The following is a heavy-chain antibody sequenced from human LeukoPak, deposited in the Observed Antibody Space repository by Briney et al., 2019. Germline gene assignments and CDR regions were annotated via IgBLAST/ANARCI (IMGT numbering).Heavy chain of an antibody. CDR3: ARVLRVGADWDYFDY. CDR1: GYTFTSYY. J-gene: IGHJ4*02. Sequence: GASVKVSCKASGYTFTSYYMHWVRQAPGQGLEWMGIINPSGGSTSYAQKVQGRVTMTRDTSMSTVYMELSSLRSEDTAVYYCARVLRVGADWDYFDYWGQGTLVTVSS. V-gene: IGHV1-46*01. D-gene: IGHD1-26*01. CDR2: INPSGGST.